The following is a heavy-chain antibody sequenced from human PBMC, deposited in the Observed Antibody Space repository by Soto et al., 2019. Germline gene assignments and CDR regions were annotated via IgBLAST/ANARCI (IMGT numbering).Heavy chain of an antibody. Sequence: SETLSLTCTVSGGSISSSSYYWGWIRQPPGKGLEWIGSIYYSGSTYYNPSLKSRVTISVDTSKNQFSLKLSSVTAADTAVYYCARQADTYYDFWSINWFDPWGQGTLVTVSS. CDR3: ARQADTYYDFWSINWFDP. D-gene: IGHD3-3*01. J-gene: IGHJ5*02. CDR2: IYYSGST. CDR1: GGSISSSSYY. V-gene: IGHV4-39*01.